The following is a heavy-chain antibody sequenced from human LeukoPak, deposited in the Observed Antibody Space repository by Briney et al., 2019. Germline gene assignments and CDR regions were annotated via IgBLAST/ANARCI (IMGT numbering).Heavy chain of an antibody. J-gene: IGHJ4*02. V-gene: IGHV3-23*01. Sequence: SGGCLRLACAAPGFTLSNYGMSSVRQAPGKGLEWVSAVSGNGGSSFYAGSVKGRFPNYRDNSRITRFPQVDSLRAEDSAIYYCARRKVGVTGDYWGQGTQVTVSS. CDR3: ARRKVGVTGDY. D-gene: IGHD1-26*01. CDR2: VSGNGGSS. CDR1: GFTLSNYG.